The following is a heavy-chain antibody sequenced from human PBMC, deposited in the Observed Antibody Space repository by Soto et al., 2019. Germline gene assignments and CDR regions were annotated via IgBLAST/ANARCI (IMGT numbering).Heavy chain of an antibody. CDR3: VTGGCLDY. V-gene: IGHV3-23*01. J-gene: IGHJ4*02. Sequence: GGFLRLSCAASGFPFSTYEMTWVRQAPGKGLEWVSVIRPSGDNTYYADSVKGRFTISRDNSKNTLYLQVNSLRAEHTSLYYCVTGGCLDYWGQGTVVTGSS. CDR2: IRPSGDNT. D-gene: IGHD3-16*01. CDR1: GFPFSTYE.